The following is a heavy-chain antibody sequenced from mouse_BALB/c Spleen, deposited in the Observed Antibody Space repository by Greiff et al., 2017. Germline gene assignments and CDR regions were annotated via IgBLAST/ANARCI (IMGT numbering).Heavy chain of an antibody. CDR3: ARTYDYDDAMDY. CDR1: GFSLSTSGMG. CDR2: IYWDDDK. J-gene: IGHJ4*01. V-gene: IGHV8-12*01. D-gene: IGHD2-4*01. Sequence: QVTLKESGPGILQPSQTLSLTCSFSGFSLSTSGMGVSWIRQPSGKGLEWLAHIYWDDDKRYNPSLKSRLTLSKDTSSNQVFLKITSVDTADTATYYCARTYDYDDAMDYWGQGTSVTVSS.